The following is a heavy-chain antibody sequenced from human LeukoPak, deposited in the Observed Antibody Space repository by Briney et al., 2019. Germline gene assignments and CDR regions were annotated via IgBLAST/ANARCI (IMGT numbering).Heavy chain of an antibody. CDR2: IYYTGTT. V-gene: IGHV4-59*12. Sequence: SETLSLTCTVSGGSISTYYWSWIRQPPGKGLEWIGYIYYTGTTDYNPSLKSRVTISVDTSKNQFSLDLSSVTAADTAVYYCARDHGDKYDSSGYPEDYWGQGTLVTVSS. J-gene: IGHJ4*02. D-gene: IGHD3-22*01. CDR1: GGSISTYY. CDR3: ARDHGDKYDSSGYPEDY.